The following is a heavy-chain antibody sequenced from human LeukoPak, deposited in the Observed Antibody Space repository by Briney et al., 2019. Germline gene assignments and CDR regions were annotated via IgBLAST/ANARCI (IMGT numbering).Heavy chain of an antibody. D-gene: IGHD5-24*01. CDR2: IDYTGST. V-gene: IGHV4-59*12. CDR3: ARDDDYKFDY. J-gene: IGHJ4*02. CDR1: GDSLSDYY. Sequence: PSETLSLTCSVSGDSLSDYYWNWIRQPPGKGLEWIGYIDYTGSTNYNPSLKSRFSISIDTSKNQFSLRLSSVTAADTAVYYCARDDDYKFDYWGQGTLVTVSS.